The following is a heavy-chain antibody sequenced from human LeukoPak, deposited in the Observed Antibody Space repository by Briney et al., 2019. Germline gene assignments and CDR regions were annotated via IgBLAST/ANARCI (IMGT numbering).Heavy chain of an antibody. CDR1: GFTFSSYA. CDR3: AKSLGYCSSTSCYNFVYFDY. D-gene: IGHD2-2*02. Sequence: GGSLRLSCAASGFTFSSYAISWVRQAPGKGLEWVSALSGSGGSTYYADSVKGRFTISRDNSKNTLYLQMNSLRAEDTAVYYCAKSLGYCSSTSCYNFVYFDYWGQGTLVTVSS. CDR2: LSGSGGST. J-gene: IGHJ4*02. V-gene: IGHV3-23*01.